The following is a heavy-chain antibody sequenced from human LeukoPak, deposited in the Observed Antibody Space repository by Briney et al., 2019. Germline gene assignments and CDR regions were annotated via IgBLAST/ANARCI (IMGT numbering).Heavy chain of an antibody. V-gene: IGHV4-59*01. CDR2: IYYSGST. D-gene: IGHD6-13*01. J-gene: IGHJ2*01. Sequence: PSETLSLTCTVSGGSISSYYWSWIRQPPGKGLEWIGYIYYSGSTNYNPSLKSRVTISVDTSKNQFSLKLSSVTAADPAVYYCARIHSSSWYMNWYFDLWGRGTLVTVSS. CDR3: ARIHSSSWYMNWYFDL. CDR1: GGSISSYY.